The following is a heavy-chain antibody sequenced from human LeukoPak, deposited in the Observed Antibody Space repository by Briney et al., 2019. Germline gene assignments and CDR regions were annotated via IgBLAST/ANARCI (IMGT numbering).Heavy chain of an antibody. Sequence: GGSLRLSCAVSGFTINNQAMHWVRQVPGKGLEWVAVISYDGSKKYYGDSVRGRFTISRDNSKNTVDVQMSSLRPDDTAVYYCTTGPQSGHYGPLSPAIFDYWGQGTLVTVSS. J-gene: IGHJ4*02. D-gene: IGHD3-10*01. CDR1: GFTINNQA. V-gene: IGHV3-33*05. CDR3: TTGPQSGHYGPLSPAIFDY. CDR2: ISYDGSKK.